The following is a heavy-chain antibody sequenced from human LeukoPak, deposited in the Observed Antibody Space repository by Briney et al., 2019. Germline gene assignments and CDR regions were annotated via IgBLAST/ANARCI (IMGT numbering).Heavy chain of an antibody. J-gene: IGHJ6*02. CDR2: INHSGST. V-gene: IGHV4-34*01. D-gene: IGHD3-16*02. CDR1: GGSFSGYY. CDR3: ARANYVWESYRYWDYYGMDV. Sequence: KASETLSLTCAVYGGSFSGYYWSWIRQPPGKGLEWIGEINHSGSTNYNPSLKSRVTISVDTSKNQFSLKLSSVTAADTAVYYCARANYVWESYRYWDYYGMDVWGQGTTVTVSS.